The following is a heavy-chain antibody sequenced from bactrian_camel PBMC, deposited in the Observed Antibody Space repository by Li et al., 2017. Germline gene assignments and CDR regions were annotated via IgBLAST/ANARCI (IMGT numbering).Heavy chain of an antibody. CDR2: IDSRGIT. Sequence: HVQLVESGGGSVRAGGSLRLSCAASGRTYSKWCMGWFRQISGKEREGLATIDSRGITAYADSVKGRFTISKDNVLNILYLQMDNLKPEDSATYRCAASWDVTAREALGSIASPEFGYWGEETQVTVS. J-gene: IGHJ6*01. CDR3: AASWDVTAREALGSIASPEFGY. D-gene: IGHD3*01. CDR1: GRTYSKWC. V-gene: IGHV3S57*01.